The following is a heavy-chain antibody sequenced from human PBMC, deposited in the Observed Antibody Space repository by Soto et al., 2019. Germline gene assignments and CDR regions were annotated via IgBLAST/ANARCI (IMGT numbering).Heavy chain of an antibody. Sequence: SETLSLTXTVSGASISSSYWSWIRQSPGNGLEWIGYVYYTGKTNYNPSLKSRVTISVDTSKNQFSLKLNSVTAADTAVYHCARGYYDSSGQSNTFDIWGQGTMVTVSS. D-gene: IGHD3-22*01. CDR2: VYYTGKT. V-gene: IGHV4-59*01. J-gene: IGHJ3*02. CDR1: GASISSSY. CDR3: ARGYYDSSGQSNTFDI.